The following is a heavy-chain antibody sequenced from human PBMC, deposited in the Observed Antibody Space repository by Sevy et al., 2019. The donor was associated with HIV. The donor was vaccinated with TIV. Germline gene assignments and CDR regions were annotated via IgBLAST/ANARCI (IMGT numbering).Heavy chain of an antibody. V-gene: IGHV1-24*01. CDR3: ATTKDYYESSGDPFDY. CDR1: GYTLTQLS. CDR2: FDPEDDEK. Sequence: ASVKVSCKVSGYTLTQLSMHWVRPAPGKGLEWMGSFDPEDDEKIYAQKLQGRLTMTEDTSTDTAYMELSSLRSEDTAVYYCATTKDYYESSGDPFDYWGQGTLVTVSS. D-gene: IGHD3-22*01. J-gene: IGHJ4*02.